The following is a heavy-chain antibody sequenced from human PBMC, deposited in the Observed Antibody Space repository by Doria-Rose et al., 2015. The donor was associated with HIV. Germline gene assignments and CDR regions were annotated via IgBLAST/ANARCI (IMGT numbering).Heavy chain of an antibody. CDR3: ARIKSSRWYHKYYFDF. V-gene: IGHV2-26*01. J-gene: IGHJ4*02. CDR1: GVSLSSPGMG. Sequence: QESGPVLVKPTETLTLTCTVSGVSLSSPGMGVSWIRQPPGKALEWLANIFPDDERSYKTSLKSRLTISRGTSKCQVVLTMTDMDPVDTATYYCARIKSSRWYHKYYFDFWGQGTLVIVSA. CDR2: IFPDDER. D-gene: IGHD6-13*01.